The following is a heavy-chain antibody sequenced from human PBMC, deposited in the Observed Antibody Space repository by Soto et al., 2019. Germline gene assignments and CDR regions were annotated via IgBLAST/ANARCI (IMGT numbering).Heavy chain of an antibody. V-gene: IGHV1-69*13. CDR1: GGTFSSYA. CDR3: ARGFYGYCSSTSCYYYYYGMDV. D-gene: IGHD2-2*03. CDR2: IIPIFGTA. Sequence: ASVKVSCKASGGTFSSYAISWVRQAPGQGLEWMGGIIPIFGTANYAQKFQGRVTITADESTSTAYMELSSLRSEDTAVYYCARGFYGYCSSTSCYYYYYGMDVWGQGTTVTVSS. J-gene: IGHJ6*02.